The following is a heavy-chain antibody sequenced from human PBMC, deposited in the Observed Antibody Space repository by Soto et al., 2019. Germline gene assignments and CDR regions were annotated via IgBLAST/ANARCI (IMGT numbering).Heavy chain of an antibody. CDR3: AHTTTTWIQECPSFSYGMGV. D-gene: IGHD5-18*01. V-gene: IGHV2-5*01. J-gene: IGHJ6*02. Sequence: SGPTLVNPTQTLPLTWTFSGIPLSTRGAGVGWIRQPPGKALEWLTLIYWNDDRRYSASLKSRITITKDTSKNQVVLTMTNLDPVDTGTYYCAHTTTTWIQECPSFSYGMGVWGQGTTVTVSS. CDR2: IYWNDDR. CDR1: GIPLSTRGAG.